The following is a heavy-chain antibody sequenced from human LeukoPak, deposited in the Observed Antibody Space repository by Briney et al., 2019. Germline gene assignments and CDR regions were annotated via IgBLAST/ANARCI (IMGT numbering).Heavy chain of an antibody. Sequence: PGGSLRLSCAASGFTFSNAWMSWVRQAPGKGLEWVGRIESKTDGGTTDYAAPVKGRFTISRDDSKNTLYLQMNSLKTEDTAVYSCTTLGVDLAPAYRGQGTLVT. CDR3: TTLGVDLAPAY. V-gene: IGHV3-15*04. CDR1: GFTFSNAW. CDR2: IESKTDGGTT. J-gene: IGHJ4*02. D-gene: IGHD3-16*01.